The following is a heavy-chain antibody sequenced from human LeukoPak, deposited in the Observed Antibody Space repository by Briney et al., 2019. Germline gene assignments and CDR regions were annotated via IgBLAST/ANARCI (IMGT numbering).Heavy chain of an antibody. V-gene: IGHV4-59*08. CDR2: IYYSGST. Sequence: SETLSLTCTVSGGSISSYYWSWIRQPPGKGLEWIGYIYYSGSTNYNPSLKSRVTISVDTSKNQFSLKLSSVTAADTAVYYCASYRRRYDYVWGTQQAWFDPWGQGTLVTVSS. CDR1: GGSISSYY. D-gene: IGHD3-16*01. J-gene: IGHJ5*02. CDR3: ASYRRRYDYVWGTQQAWFDP.